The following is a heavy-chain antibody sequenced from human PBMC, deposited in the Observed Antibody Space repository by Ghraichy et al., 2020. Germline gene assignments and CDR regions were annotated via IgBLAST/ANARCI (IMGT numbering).Heavy chain of an antibody. D-gene: IGHD2-2*01. CDR3: ARDLEDIVVVPAASGAAFDI. J-gene: IGHJ3*02. V-gene: IGHV3-33*01. Sequence: GGSLRLSCAASGFTFSSYGMHWVRQAPGKGLEWVAVIWYDGSNKYYADSVKGRFTISRDNSKNTLYLQMNSLRAEDTAVYYCARDLEDIVVVPAASGAAFDIWGQGTMVTVSS. CDR2: IWYDGSNK. CDR1: GFTFSSYG.